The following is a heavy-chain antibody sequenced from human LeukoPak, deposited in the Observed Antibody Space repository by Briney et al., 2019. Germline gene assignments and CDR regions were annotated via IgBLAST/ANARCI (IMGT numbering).Heavy chain of an antibody. Sequence: ASVKVSCKASGYTFTGYYMHWVRQAPGQGLEWMGWINPNSGGTNYAQKFQGRVTMTRDTSISTAYMELSRLRSDDTAVYYCARNLGRIAAAGTDYWGQGTLVTVSS. V-gene: IGHV1-2*02. CDR2: INPNSGGT. D-gene: IGHD6-13*01. CDR1: GYTFTGYY. CDR3: ARNLGRIAAAGTDY. J-gene: IGHJ4*02.